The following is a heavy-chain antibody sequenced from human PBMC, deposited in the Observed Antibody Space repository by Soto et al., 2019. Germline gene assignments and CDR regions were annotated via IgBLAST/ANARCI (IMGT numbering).Heavy chain of an antibody. D-gene: IGHD3-3*01. CDR1: GFTFSSYG. J-gene: IGHJ4*02. CDR3: ASTLMVREWLLSEENYFDY. CDR2: VSYDGSNK. V-gene: IGHV3-30*03. Sequence: GGSLRLSCAASGFTFSSYGMHWVRQAPGKGLEWVAVVSYDGSNKYYADSVKGRFTISRDNSKNTLYLQMNSLRAEDTAVYYCASTLMVREWLLSEENYFDYWGQGTLVTVSS.